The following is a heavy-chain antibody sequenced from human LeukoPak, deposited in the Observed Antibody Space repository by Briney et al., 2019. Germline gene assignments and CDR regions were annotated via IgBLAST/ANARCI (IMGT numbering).Heavy chain of an antibody. J-gene: IGHJ4*02. D-gene: IGHD6-6*01. CDR3: ARFEYSSSSSIDY. CDR1: GGSMSSSSYY. V-gene: IGHV4-39*01. CDR2: IYYSGST. Sequence: SETLSLTCTVSGGSMSSSSYYWGWIRQPPGKGLEWIGSIYYSGSTYYNPSLKSRVTISVDTSKNQFSLKLSSVTAADTAVYYCARFEYSSSSSIDYWGQGTLVTVSS.